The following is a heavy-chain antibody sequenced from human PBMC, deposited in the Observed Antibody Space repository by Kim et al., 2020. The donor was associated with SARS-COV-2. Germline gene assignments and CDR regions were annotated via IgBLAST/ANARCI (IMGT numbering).Heavy chain of an antibody. V-gene: IGHV5-10-1*01. J-gene: IGHJ4*02. CDR3: AREPGITGTTL. CDR2: T. Sequence: TNYSPSFQGHVTISADKSISTAYLQWSSLKASDTAMYYCAREPGITGTTLWGQGTLVTVSS. D-gene: IGHD1-20*01.